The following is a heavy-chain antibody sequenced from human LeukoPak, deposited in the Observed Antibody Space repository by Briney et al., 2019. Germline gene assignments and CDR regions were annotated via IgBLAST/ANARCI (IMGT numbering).Heavy chain of an antibody. CDR3: AGLGPYYGSGSYNYFDY. CDR2: IYYSGST. Sequence: PSETLSLTCTVSGGSISSYYWSWIRQPPGKGLEWIGYIYYSGSTNYNPPLKSRVTISVDTSKDQFSLKLSSVTAADTAVYYCAGLGPYYGSGSYNYFDYWGQGTLVTVSS. J-gene: IGHJ4*02. V-gene: IGHV4-59*08. CDR1: GGSISSYY. D-gene: IGHD3-10*01.